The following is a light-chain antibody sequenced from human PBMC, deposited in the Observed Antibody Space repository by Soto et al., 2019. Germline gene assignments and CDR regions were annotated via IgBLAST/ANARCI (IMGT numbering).Light chain of an antibody. CDR2: QVS. Sequence: QSALTQPASVSGSPGQSITISCTGASSDVGAYNYVSWYQQHPGKAPKLMIYQVSDRPSGVSDRFSGSKSGNTASLTISGLQAQDEADCYCSSYTTSTTYVFGTGTKVTVL. J-gene: IGLJ1*01. V-gene: IGLV2-14*01. CDR1: SSDVGAYNY. CDR3: SSYTTSTTYV.